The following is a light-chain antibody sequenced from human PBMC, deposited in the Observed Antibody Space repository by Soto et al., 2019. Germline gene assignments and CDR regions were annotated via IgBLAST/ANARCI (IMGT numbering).Light chain of an antibody. CDR3: QQYGTSPWT. CDR1: QTISGW. CDR2: DAS. Sequence: DIPMTQSPSTLSASVGDTVTITCRASQTISGWLAWYQQRPGKAPNLLIFDASTLESGVPSRFSGSGSGTTFTLTISRLEPEDFAVYYCQQYGTSPWTFGQGTTVEIK. V-gene: IGKV1-5*01. J-gene: IGKJ1*01.